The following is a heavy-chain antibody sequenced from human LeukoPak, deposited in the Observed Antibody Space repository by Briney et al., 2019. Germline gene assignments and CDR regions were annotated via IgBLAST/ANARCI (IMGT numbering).Heavy chain of an antibody. CDR3: ARVGGAGDIVVVVAADDAFDI. CDR1: GYTFTNYY. J-gene: IGHJ3*02. Sequence: ASVKVSCKASGYTFTNYYMHWVRQAPGQGLEWMGIINPSTGGTSYAQKFQGRVTMTWDTSTSTVYMELSSLRSEDTAVYYCARVGGAGDIVVVVAADDAFDIWGQGTMVTVSS. CDR2: INPSTGGT. V-gene: IGHV1-46*01. D-gene: IGHD2-15*01.